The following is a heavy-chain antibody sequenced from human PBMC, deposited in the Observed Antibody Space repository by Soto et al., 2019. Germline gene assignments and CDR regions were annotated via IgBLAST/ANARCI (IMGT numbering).Heavy chain of an antibody. J-gene: IGHJ5*02. CDR3: ARVRSGDFAWFDP. V-gene: IGHV3-7*01. D-gene: IGHD2-21*02. Sequence: VQLVESGGGLVQPGGSLRLSCAASGFTFRSYWMSWVRQAPGKGLEWVANIKEDGSEKQFVDSVKGRFTISRDNAKNSLYLQMNSLRVEDTAVYYCARVRSGDFAWFDPWGQGTLVTVSS. CDR2: IKEDGSEK. CDR1: GFTFRSYW.